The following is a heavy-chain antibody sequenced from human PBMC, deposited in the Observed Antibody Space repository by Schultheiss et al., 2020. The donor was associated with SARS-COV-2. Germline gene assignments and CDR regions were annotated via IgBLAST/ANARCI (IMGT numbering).Heavy chain of an antibody. CDR1: GGTFSSYA. J-gene: IGHJ2*01. CDR3: ARDRYDFWSGYVSYWYFDL. V-gene: IGHV1-69*13. Sequence: SVKVSCKASGGTFSSYAISWVRQAPGQGLEWMGGIIPIFGTANYAQKFQGRVTITADESTSTAYMELSSLRSKDTAVYYCARDRYDFWSGYVSYWYFDLWGRGTLVTVSS. D-gene: IGHD3-3*01. CDR2: IIPIFGTA.